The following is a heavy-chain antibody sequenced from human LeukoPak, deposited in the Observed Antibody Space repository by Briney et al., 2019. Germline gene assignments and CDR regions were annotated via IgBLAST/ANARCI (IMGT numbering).Heavy chain of an antibody. D-gene: IGHD3-16*02. V-gene: IGHV1-8*01. CDR3: ARALFDYVWGSYRYTD. CDR2: MNPNSGNT. CDR1: GYTFTSYD. J-gene: IGHJ4*02. Sequence: ASVKVSCKASGYTFTSYDTNWVRQATGRGLEWMGWMNPNSGNTGYAQKFQGRVTMTRNTSISTAYMELSSLRSEDTAVYYCARALFDYVWGSYRYTDWGQGTLVTVSS.